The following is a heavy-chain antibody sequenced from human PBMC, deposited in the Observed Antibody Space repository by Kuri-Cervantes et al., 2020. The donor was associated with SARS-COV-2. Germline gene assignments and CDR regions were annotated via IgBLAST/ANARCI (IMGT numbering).Heavy chain of an antibody. D-gene: IGHD3-3*01. CDR1: GGSISSYY. V-gene: IGHV4-59*08. J-gene: IGHJ4*02. Sequence: GSLRLSCTVSGGSISSYYWSWIRQPPGKGLEWIGYIYYSGSTYYNPSLKSRVTISVDTSKNQFSLKLSSVTAADTAVYYCARVDYDFWSGYSPTVDYWGQGTLVTVSS. CDR2: IYYSGST. CDR3: ARVDYDFWSGYSPTVDY.